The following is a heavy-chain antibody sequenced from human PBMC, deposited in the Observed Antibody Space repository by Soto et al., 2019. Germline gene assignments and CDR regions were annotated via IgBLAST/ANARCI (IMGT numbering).Heavy chain of an antibody. Sequence: ASVKVSCKASGYTFTSYDINWVRQATGQGLEWMGWMNPNSGNTGYAQKFQGRVTMTMNTSISTAYMELSSLRSEDTAVYYCARGVYCGSTSCYVDYYYYMDVWGKGTTVTVSS. CDR3: ARGVYCGSTSCYVDYYYYMDV. J-gene: IGHJ6*03. V-gene: IGHV1-8*01. CDR1: GYTFTSYD. CDR2: MNPNSGNT. D-gene: IGHD2-2*01.